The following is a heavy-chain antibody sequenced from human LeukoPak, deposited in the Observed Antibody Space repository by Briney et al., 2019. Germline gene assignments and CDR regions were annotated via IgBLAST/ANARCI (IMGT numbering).Heavy chain of an antibody. J-gene: IGHJ3*02. CDR2: IKQDESEK. D-gene: IGHD2-21*01. Sequence: PGGSLRLSCAASGFTFSTSWMNWVRQAPGKGLEWVANIKQDESEKYYVDSVKGRFTISRDNAKNSLYLQMISLRAEDTAVYHCARDRDGAFDIWGQGTIVTVSS. CDR1: GFTFSTSW. V-gene: IGHV3-7*01. CDR3: ARDRDGAFDI.